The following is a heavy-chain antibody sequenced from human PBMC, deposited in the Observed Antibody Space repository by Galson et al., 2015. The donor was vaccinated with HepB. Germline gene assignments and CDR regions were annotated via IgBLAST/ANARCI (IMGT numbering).Heavy chain of an antibody. V-gene: IGHV4-39*01. Sequence: SETLSLTCTVSGGSISSSSYYWGWIRQPPGKGLEWIGSIYYSGSTYYNPSLKSRVTISVDTSKNQFSLKLSSVTAADTAVYYCARRSGSGWYNWFDPWGQGTLDTVSS. CDR3: ARRSGSGWYNWFDP. J-gene: IGHJ5*02. CDR2: IYYSGST. D-gene: IGHD6-19*01. CDR1: GGSISSSSYY.